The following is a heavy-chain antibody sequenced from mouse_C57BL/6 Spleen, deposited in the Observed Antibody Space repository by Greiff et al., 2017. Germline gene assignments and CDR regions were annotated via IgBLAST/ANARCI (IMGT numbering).Heavy chain of an antibody. D-gene: IGHD3-2*02. CDR2: IYPGSGST. V-gene: IGHV1-55*01. Sequence: QVQLQQPGAELVKPGASVKMSCKASGYTFTSYWITWVKQRPGQGLEWIGDIYPGSGSTNYNEKFKSKATLTVDTSSSTAYMRLSSLTSEDSAVYYCAREVDSSGYVGYAMDYWGQGTSVTVSS. CDR3: AREVDSSGYVGYAMDY. CDR1: GYTFTSYW. J-gene: IGHJ4*01.